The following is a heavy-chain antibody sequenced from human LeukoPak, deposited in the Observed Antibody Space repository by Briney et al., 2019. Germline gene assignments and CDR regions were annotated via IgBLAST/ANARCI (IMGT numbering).Heavy chain of an antibody. V-gene: IGHV1-2*02. CDR3: ARDPADILTGYYYFDY. D-gene: IGHD3-9*01. Sequence: GASVKVSCKGSGYTFTSYGISWVRQAPGQGLEWMGWINPNSGGTNYAQKFQGRVTMTRDTSISTAYMELSRLRSDDTAVYYCARDPADILTGYYYFDYWGQGTLVTVSS. CDR1: GYTFTSYG. J-gene: IGHJ4*02. CDR2: INPNSGGT.